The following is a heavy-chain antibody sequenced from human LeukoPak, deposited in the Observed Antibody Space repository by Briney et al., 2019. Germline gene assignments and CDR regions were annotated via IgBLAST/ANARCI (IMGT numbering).Heavy chain of an antibody. J-gene: IGHJ4*02. CDR3: ARDSLGDSSAYYYFVY. CDR2: ISGSGSGGST. Sequence: GGSLRLSCAASGFTFSSSAMSWVRQAPGKGLEWVSSISGSGSGGSTYYADSVKGRFTISRDNSKNTLYLQMNSLRAEDTAVYYCARDSLGDSSAYYYFVYWGQGSLVTVSS. CDR1: GFTFSSSA. V-gene: IGHV3-23*01. D-gene: IGHD3-22*01.